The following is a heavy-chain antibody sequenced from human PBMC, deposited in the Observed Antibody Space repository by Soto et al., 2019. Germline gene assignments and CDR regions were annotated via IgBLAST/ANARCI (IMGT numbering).Heavy chain of an antibody. J-gene: IGHJ4*02. CDR1: GGSISSYY. CDR2: IYYSGST. V-gene: IGHV4-59*01. Sequence: PSETLSLTCTGSGGSISSYYWSWIRQPPGKGLEWIGYIYYSGSTNYNPSLKSRVTISVDTSKNQFSLKLSSVTAADTAVYYCARESSGWQNYYFDYWGQGTLVTVSS. CDR3: ARESSGWQNYYFDY. D-gene: IGHD6-19*01.